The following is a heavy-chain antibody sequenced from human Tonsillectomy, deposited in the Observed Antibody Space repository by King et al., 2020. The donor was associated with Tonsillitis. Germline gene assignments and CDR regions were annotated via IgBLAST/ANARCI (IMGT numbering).Heavy chain of an antibody. D-gene: IGHD6-19*01. CDR3: ARDIGRSGWFPHYYYGMDV. V-gene: IGHV4-59*01. Sequence: QLQESGPGLVKPSETLSLTCTVSGGSISSYYWSWLRPPPGKGLEWIGYIYYSGSTNYNPSLKSRVTISVDTSKNQFSLKLSSVTAADTAVYYCARDIGRSGWFPHYYYGMDVWGQGTTVTVSS. CDR1: GGSISSYY. CDR2: IYYSGST. J-gene: IGHJ6*02.